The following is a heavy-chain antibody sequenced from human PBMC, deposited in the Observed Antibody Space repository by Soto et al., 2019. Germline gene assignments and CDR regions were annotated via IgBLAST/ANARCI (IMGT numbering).Heavy chain of an antibody. J-gene: IGHJ4*02. CDR3: ARDRKAYYDSSGYYLFDY. CDR1: GGTFSSYA. Sequence: AAVKVSCKSSGGTFSSYAISWVRQAPGQGLEWMGGIIPIFGTANYAQKFQGRVTITADESTSTAYMELSSLRSEDTAVYYCARDRKAYYDSSGYYLFDYWGQGTLVTVSS. D-gene: IGHD3-22*01. CDR2: IIPIFGTA. V-gene: IGHV1-69*13.